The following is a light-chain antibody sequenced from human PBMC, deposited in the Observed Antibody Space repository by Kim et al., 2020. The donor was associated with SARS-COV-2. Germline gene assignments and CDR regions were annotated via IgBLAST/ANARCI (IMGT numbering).Light chain of an antibody. V-gene: IGLV2-18*02. CDR2: EVI. J-gene: IGLJ1*01. Sequence: QSVLTQPPSVSGSPGQSVTISCTGSSTDVGFFNRVSWYQQPPGTAPKLIIYEVISRPSGVPDRFSGSKSGNTASLTISGLQAEDEADYYCSSYTPSNTYVFGTGTKVTVL. CDR1: STDVGFFNR. CDR3: SSYTPSNTYV.